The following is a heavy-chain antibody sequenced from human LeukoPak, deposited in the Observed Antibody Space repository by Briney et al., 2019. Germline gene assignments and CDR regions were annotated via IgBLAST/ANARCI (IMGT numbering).Heavy chain of an antibody. CDR2: ISYDGSNK. J-gene: IGHJ2*01. Sequence: GGSLRLSCAASGFTFSSYVMYWVRQAPGKGLEWVAIISYDGSNKFYADSVKGRFTISRDNSKNTLYLQMNSLRAEDTAIYYCATISSGRNWYFDLWGRGTLVTVSS. CDR1: GFTFSSYV. D-gene: IGHD3-22*01. V-gene: IGHV3-30*03. CDR3: ATISSGRNWYFDL.